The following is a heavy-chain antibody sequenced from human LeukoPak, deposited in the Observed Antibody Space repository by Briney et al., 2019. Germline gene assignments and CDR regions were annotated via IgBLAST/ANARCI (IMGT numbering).Heavy chain of an antibody. D-gene: IGHD6-13*01. V-gene: IGHV1-2*02. Sequence: ASVKVSCKASGYTFTGYYMHWVRQAPGQGLEWMGWINPNSGGTNYAQKFQGRVTVTTDTSTSTAYMELRNLRSDDTAIYYCVRRPLAGIAAAASPLDPWGQGTLVTVSS. CDR2: INPNSGGT. J-gene: IGHJ5*02. CDR3: VRRPLAGIAAAASPLDP. CDR1: GYTFTGYY.